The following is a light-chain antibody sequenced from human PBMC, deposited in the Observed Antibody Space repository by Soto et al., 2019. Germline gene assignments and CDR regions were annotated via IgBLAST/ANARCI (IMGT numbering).Light chain of an antibody. CDR3: AAWDDGLNGVV. Sequence: QSVLTQPPSASGTPGQTIAISCSGGSSNIGSHTVNWYQQLPGTAPRLLIYSNTQRPSGVPDRFSGSKSGTSASLAISGLQSEYEGDYYCAAWDDGLNGVVFGGGTKLTVL. V-gene: IGLV1-44*01. CDR1: SSNIGSHT. J-gene: IGLJ2*01. CDR2: SNT.